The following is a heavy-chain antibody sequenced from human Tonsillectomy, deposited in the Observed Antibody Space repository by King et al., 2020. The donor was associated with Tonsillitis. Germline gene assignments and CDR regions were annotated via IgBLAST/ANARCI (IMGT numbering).Heavy chain of an antibody. CDR1: GFTFSNHA. V-gene: IGHV3-23*04. J-gene: IGHJ4*02. CDR2: ITKSGGST. Sequence: VQLVESGGGLVQPGESLRLSCAASGFTFSNHAINWVRQAPGKGLEWVSVITKSGGSTNYADSVRGRFAISRDKSKNTLYLQMNSLRAEDSAVYYCSAAPPEGGSFVYWSLGTLVTVSS. CDR3: SAAPPEGGSFVY. D-gene: IGHD3-16*01.